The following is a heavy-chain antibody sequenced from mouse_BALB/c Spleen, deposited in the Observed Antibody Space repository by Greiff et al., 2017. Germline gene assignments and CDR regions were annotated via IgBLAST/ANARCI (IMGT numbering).Heavy chain of an antibody. V-gene: IGHV1-5*01. Sequence: EVQLQQSGTVLARPGASVKMSCKASGYSFTSYWMHWVKQRPGQGLEWIGAIYPGNSDTSYNQKFKGKAKLTAVTSASTAYMELSSLTNEDSAVYYCTREWMITSFFDDWGQGTTLTVSS. D-gene: IGHD2-4*01. J-gene: IGHJ2*01. CDR3: TREWMITSFFDD. CDR2: IYPGNSDT. CDR1: GYSFTSYW.